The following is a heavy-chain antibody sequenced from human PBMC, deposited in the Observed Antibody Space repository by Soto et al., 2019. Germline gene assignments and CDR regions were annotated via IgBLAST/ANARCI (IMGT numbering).Heavy chain of an antibody. CDR2: IYHTGSI. D-gene: IGHD2-21*01. V-gene: IGHV4-30-4*01. CDR3: ARDNCGTSKCSYYYGLDV. J-gene: IGHJ6*02. Sequence: SETLSLTCSVSGDSISSGDPFWSWLRQPPGKGLEWIGYIYHTGSIFYNPSLESRVTMSVDTSKNQFSLQLSSVTSADTAVYYCARDNCGTSKCSYYYGLDVWGQGTTVTV. CDR1: GDSISSGDPF.